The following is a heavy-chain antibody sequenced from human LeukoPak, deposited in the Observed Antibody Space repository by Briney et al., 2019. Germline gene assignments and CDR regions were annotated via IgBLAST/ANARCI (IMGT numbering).Heavy chain of an antibody. Sequence: GGSLRLSCAASGFTFSSYAMSWVRQAPGKGLEWVSAISGSGGSTYYADSVKGRFTISRDNSKNTLYLQTNSLRAEDTAVYYCAKTSMYSSGWYSPSGPYYFDYWGQGTLVTVSS. CDR3: AKTSMYSSGWYSPSGPYYFDY. V-gene: IGHV3-23*01. CDR2: ISGSGGST. J-gene: IGHJ4*02. CDR1: GFTFSSYA. D-gene: IGHD6-19*01.